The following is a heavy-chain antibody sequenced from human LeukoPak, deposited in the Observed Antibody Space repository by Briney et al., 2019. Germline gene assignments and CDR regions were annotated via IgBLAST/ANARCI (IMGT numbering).Heavy chain of an antibody. CDR2: ISGSGGST. CDR3: AKAPLLQGGIDY. D-gene: IGHD3-16*01. CDR1: GFTFSNDA. Sequence: GGSLRLSCVASGFTFSNDAMSWVRQAPGKGLEWVSTISGSGGSTYYADSVKGRFTISRDNFKNTLYLQMNSLRAEDTAVYYCAKAPLLQGGIDYWGQGTLVTVSS. J-gene: IGHJ4*02. V-gene: IGHV3-23*01.